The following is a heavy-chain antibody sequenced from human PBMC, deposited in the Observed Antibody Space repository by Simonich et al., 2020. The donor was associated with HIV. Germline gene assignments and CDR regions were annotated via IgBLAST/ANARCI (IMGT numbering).Heavy chain of an antibody. J-gene: IGHJ3*02. CDR2: INTYKCKT. D-gene: IGHD3-3*01. CDR3: ARGGKHNFWSGHDGFDI. V-gene: IGHV1-18*01. CDR1: GFTFASFD. Sequence: QVQMVQSGAEVKKPGASVKVSCKASGFTFASFDITWVRQAPGQGLEGMGSINTYKCKTNLAQNRQGRVTMTTDTSTSTAYMELRSLRSDDTAVYYCARGGKHNFWSGHDGFDIWGQGTMVTVSS.